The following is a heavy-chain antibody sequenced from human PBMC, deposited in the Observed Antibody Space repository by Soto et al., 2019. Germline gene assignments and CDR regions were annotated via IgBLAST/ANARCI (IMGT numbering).Heavy chain of an antibody. Sequence: EVQLVQSGGGLVQPGGSLRLSCAASRFTFSNYALTWVRQAPGKGLEWVSTISGSGGNTYYADSVRGRFIISRDNPKNTLFLQMNSLRADDTAVYYCAKGDGGLRDNWKYYYYAFDVWGPGTSVTVSS. CDR3: AKGDGGLRDNWKYYYYAFDV. J-gene: IGHJ6*02. CDR2: ISGSGGNT. V-gene: IGHV3-23*04. CDR1: RFTFSNYA. D-gene: IGHD1-1*01.